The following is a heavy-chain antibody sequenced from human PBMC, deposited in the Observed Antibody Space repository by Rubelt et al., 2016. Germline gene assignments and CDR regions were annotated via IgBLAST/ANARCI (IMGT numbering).Heavy chain of an antibody. D-gene: IGHD1-26*01. CDR1: GGTFSSYA. CDR2: IIPILGIA. Sequence: QVQLVQSGAEVKKPGSSVKVSCKASGGTFSSYAISWVRQAPGQGLEWMGRIIPILGIANYDRKFQGRVTITADKSTGTAYMELSSLRSEDTAVYYCARNVDGQLGAGDYWGQGTLVTVSS. CDR3: ARNVDGQLGAGDY. J-gene: IGHJ4*02. V-gene: IGHV1-69*04.